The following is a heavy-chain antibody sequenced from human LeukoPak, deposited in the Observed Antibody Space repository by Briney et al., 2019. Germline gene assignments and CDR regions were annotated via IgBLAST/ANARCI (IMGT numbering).Heavy chain of an antibody. CDR1: GFTFSSYG. V-gene: IGHV3-30*02. D-gene: IGHD3-16*02. CDR2: IRYDGSNK. CDR3: ARVAMITFGGVIVIRYYYYYMDV. Sequence: GSLRLSCAASGFTFSSYGMHWVRQAPGKGLEWVAFIRYDGSNKYYADSVKGRFTISRDNAKNSLYLQMNSLRAEDTAVYYCARVAMITFGGVIVIRYYYYYMDVWGKGTTVTVSS. J-gene: IGHJ6*03.